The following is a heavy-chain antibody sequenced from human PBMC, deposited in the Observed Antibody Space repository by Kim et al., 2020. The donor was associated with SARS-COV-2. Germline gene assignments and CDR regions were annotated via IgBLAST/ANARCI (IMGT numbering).Heavy chain of an antibody. D-gene: IGHD3-3*01. V-gene: IGHV3-21*01. CDR3: ARDPQLRVLEWLDYFDY. J-gene: IGHJ4*02. Sequence: VKGRFTISRDNAKNSLYLQMNSLRAEDTAVYYCARDPQLRVLEWLDYFDYWGQGTLVTVSS.